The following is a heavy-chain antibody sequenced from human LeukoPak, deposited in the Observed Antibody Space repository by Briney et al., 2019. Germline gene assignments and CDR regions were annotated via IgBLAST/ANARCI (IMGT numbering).Heavy chain of an antibody. CDR3: AREGEGEVTAIDY. J-gene: IGHJ4*02. D-gene: IGHD2-21*02. V-gene: IGHV1-2*02. Sequence: GASVKVSCKASGYTFTSYGISWVRQAPGQGLEWMGWINPNSGVTNYAQKFQGRVTMTRDTSISTAYMELSSLRSDDTAVYYCAREGEGEVTAIDYWGQGTLVTVSS. CDR1: GYTFTSYG. CDR2: INPNSGVT.